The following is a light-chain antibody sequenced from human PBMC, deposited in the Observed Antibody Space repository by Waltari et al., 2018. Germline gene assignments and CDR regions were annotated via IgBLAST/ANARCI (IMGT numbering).Light chain of an antibody. J-gene: IGKJ5*01. V-gene: IGKV3-11*01. CDR3: QQRSNWIP. CDR1: QSVSSY. Sequence: EIVLTQSPATLSLSPGERATLSCRASQSVSSYLAWYHQKPGQAPRLLIYDASNRATGIPARFSGSGSGTDFTLTISSLGPKDFAVYYCQQRSNWIPFGAGTRLA. CDR2: DAS.